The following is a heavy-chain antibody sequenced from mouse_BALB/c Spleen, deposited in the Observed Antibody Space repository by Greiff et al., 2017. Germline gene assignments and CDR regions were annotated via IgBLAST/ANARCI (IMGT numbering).Heavy chain of an antibody. CDR1: GFTFSSYT. J-gene: IGHJ4*01. CDR2: ISNGGGST. CDR3: ARHKERYDYDGAMDY. V-gene: IGHV5-12-2*01. D-gene: IGHD2-4*01. Sequence: EVQLVESGGGLVQPGGSLKLSCAASGFTFSSYTMSWVRQTPEKRLEWVAYISNGGGSTYYPDTVKGRFTISIDNAKNTLYLQMSSLKSEDTAMFYYARHKERYDYDGAMDYWGQGTSVTVSA.